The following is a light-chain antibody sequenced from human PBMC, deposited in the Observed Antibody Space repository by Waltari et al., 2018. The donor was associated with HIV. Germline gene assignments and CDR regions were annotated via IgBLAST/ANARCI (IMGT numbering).Light chain of an antibody. J-gene: IGLJ3*02. CDR3: QSSDSSNWV. CDR2: EDN. V-gene: IGLV6-57*01. CDR1: SGSIASNY. Sequence: NFMLTQPHSVSESPGKTVTIPCTRSSGSIASNYVQWYQQRPGSSPTTVIYEDNQRPSGVPDRFSGSIDSSPNSASLTISGLKTEDEADYYCQSSDSSNWVFGGGTKLTVL.